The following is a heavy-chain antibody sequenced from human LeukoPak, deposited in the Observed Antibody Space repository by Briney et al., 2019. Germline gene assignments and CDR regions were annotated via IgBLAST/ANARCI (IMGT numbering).Heavy chain of an antibody. Sequence: SETLSLTCTVSGGSISNSDYYWGWIRQPPGKGLEWIGNIYYTGSTYYNPSLKSRVTISVDTSKNQFSLKLSSVTAADTAVYYCARSRGYSYGQKGLFDYWGQGTLVTVSS. D-gene: IGHD5-18*01. J-gene: IGHJ4*02. V-gene: IGHV4-39*07. CDR2: IYYTGST. CDR3: ARSRGYSYGQKGLFDY. CDR1: GGSISNSDYY.